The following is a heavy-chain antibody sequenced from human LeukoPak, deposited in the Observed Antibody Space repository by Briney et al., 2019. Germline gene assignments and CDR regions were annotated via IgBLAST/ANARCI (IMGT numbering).Heavy chain of an antibody. CDR2: IYSSGST. J-gene: IGHJ4*02. CDR3: ARDPGIAAASHFDY. D-gene: IGHD6-13*01. Sequence: SETLSLTCTVSGGSISSYHWSWIRQPAGKGLEWIGHIYSSGSTNYNPSLKSRVTMSVGTSRNLFSLKLSSVTAADTAVYYCARDPGIAAASHFDYWGQGTLVTVSS. CDR1: GGSISSYH. V-gene: IGHV4-4*07.